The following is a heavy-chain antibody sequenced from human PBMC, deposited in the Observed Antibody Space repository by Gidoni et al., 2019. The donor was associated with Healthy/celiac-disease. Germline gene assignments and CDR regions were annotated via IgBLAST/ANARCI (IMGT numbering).Heavy chain of an antibody. V-gene: IGHV4-4*07. CDR1: GGSISSYY. J-gene: IGHJ5*02. CDR3: AREESGFDP. CDR2: IYPSGST. Sequence: QVQLQESGPGLVKPSETLSLTCPVSGGSISSYYWSWIRQPAGMGLEWIGRIYPSGSTNYNPSLKSRVTMSVDTSKNQFSLKLSSVTAADTAVYYCAREESGFDPWGQGTLVTVSS. D-gene: IGHD3-10*01.